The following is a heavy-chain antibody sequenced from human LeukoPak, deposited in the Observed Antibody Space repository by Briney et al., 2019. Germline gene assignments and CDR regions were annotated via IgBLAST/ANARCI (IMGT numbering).Heavy chain of an antibody. Sequence: AETLSLTCTVSGGSISSSSYCRGWIRQPPGKGLEWIGSIYYSGSTYYNPSLKSRVTISVDTSKNQFSLKLSSATAADTAVYYCARQTYYYGSGSYQIPDYWGQGTLVTVSS. D-gene: IGHD3-10*01. CDR2: IYYSGST. V-gene: IGHV4-39*01. CDR1: GGSISSSSYC. CDR3: ARQTYYYGSGSYQIPDY. J-gene: IGHJ4*02.